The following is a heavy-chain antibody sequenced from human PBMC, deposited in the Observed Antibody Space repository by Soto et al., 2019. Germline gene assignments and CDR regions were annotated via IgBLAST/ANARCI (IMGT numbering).Heavy chain of an antibody. D-gene: IGHD5-12*01. CDR3: AREGSYSAYNFAHGIQLWSFDF. J-gene: IGHJ4*02. Sequence: LSLSCTVSGGSINTLYWSWVRQPAGKGLAWIGRICSSGSTSFNPSLESRVAMSVDTSKNHFSLNLSSVTAADMAVYYCAREGSYSAYNFAHGIQLWSFDFWGQGALVTVSS. CDR2: ICSSGST. V-gene: IGHV4-4*07. CDR1: GGSINTLY.